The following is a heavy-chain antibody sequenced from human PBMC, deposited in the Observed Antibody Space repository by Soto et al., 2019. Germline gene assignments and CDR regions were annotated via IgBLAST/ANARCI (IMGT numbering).Heavy chain of an antibody. CDR2: ISYDGNNK. Sequence: GGSLRLSCVASGFTFSSYAMHWVRQAPGKGLEWVAVISYDGNNKYYADSVKGRFTISRDNSKNTLYLQMNSLRAEDTAVYYCARDQLYYNDISGRPLNAFDVWGQGTMVTVSS. D-gene: IGHD3-22*01. CDR1: GFTFSSYA. J-gene: IGHJ3*01. V-gene: IGHV3-30-3*01. CDR3: ARDQLYYNDISGRPLNAFDV.